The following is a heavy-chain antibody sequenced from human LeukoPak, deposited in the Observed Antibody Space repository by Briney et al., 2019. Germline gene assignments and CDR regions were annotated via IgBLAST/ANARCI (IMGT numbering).Heavy chain of an antibody. CDR2: INHSGST. Sequence: PSETLSLTCTVSGGSISTSNYYWGWIRQPPGKGLEWIGEINHSGSTNYNPSLKSRVTISVDTSKNQFSLKLSSVTAADTAVYYCARGRRITMVRGVMSWFDPWGQGTLVTVSS. J-gene: IGHJ5*02. D-gene: IGHD3-10*01. CDR3: ARGRRITMVRGVMSWFDP. CDR1: GGSISTSNYY. V-gene: IGHV4-39*07.